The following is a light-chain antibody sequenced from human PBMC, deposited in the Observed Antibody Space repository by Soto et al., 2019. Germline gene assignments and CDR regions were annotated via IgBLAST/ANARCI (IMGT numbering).Light chain of an antibody. CDR1: QSISSW. V-gene: IGKV1-5*01. CDR3: QQYNSYWT. CDR2: DAS. Sequence: DIQMTQSPSTLSASVGDRVTITCRASQSISSWLAWYQQKPGKAPKLLIYDASSFESGVPSKFSGSGSGTEFTLTISILQPDDFATYYCQQYNSYWTFGQGTKVEIK. J-gene: IGKJ1*01.